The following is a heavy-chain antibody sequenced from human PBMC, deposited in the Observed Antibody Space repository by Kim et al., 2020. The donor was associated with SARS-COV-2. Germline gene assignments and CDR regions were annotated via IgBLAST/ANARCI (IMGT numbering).Heavy chain of an antibody. Sequence: SETLSLTCTVSGGSISSSSYYWGWIRQPPGKGLEWIGCIYYSGSTYYNPSLKSRVTISVDTPKNQFSLKLSSVTAADTAVYYCARQRNSSGWYVDYWGQGTLGTVSP. D-gene: IGHD6-19*01. CDR1: GGSISSSSYY. CDR2: IYYSGST. CDR3: ARQRNSSGWYVDY. V-gene: IGHV4-39*01. J-gene: IGHJ4*02.